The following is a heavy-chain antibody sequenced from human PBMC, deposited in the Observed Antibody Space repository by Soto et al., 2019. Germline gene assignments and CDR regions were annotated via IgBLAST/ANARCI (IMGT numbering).Heavy chain of an antibody. CDR2: ISYDGSNK. CDR1: GFTFISYA. V-gene: IGHV3-30-3*01. CDR3: AKDRGSGSETKNWFDP. Sequence: GGSLRLSCAASGFTFISYAMHWVLQAPGKGLEWVAVISYDGSNKYYADSVKGRFTISRDNSKNTLYLQMNSLRAEDTAVYYCAKDRGSGSETKNWFDPWGQGTLVTVSS. J-gene: IGHJ5*02. D-gene: IGHD3-10*01.